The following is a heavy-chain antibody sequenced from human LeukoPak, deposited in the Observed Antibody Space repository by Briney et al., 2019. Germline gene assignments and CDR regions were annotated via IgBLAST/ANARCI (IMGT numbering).Heavy chain of an antibody. CDR2: IYYSGST. Sequence: PSETLSLTCTVSDGSTSSSSYYWGWIRQPPGKGLEWIGSIYYSGSTYYNPSLKSRVTISVDTSKNQFSLKLSSVTAADTAVYYCARFAVAGTRYFDYWGQGTLVTVSS. D-gene: IGHD6-19*01. V-gene: IGHV4-39*07. J-gene: IGHJ4*02. CDR1: DGSTSSSSYY. CDR3: ARFAVAGTRYFDY.